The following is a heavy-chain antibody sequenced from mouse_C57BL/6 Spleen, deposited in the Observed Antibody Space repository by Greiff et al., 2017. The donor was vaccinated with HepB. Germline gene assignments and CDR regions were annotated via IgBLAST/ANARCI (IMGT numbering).Heavy chain of an antibody. V-gene: IGHV1-72*01. J-gene: IGHJ4*01. Sequence: QVQLQQSGAELVKPGASVKLSCKASGYTFTSYWMHWVKQRPGRGLEWIGRIDPNSGGTKYNEKFKSKATLTVDKPSSTAYMQLSSLTSEDSAVDYCARVGDSSGYDYYAMDYWGQGTSVTVSS. D-gene: IGHD3-2*02. CDR3: ARVGDSSGYDYYAMDY. CDR2: IDPNSGGT. CDR1: GYTFTSYW.